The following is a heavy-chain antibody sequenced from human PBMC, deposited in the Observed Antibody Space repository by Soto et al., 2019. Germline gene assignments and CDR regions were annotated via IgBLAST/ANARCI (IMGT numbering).Heavy chain of an antibody. D-gene: IGHD4-4*01. Sequence: PVGSLRLSYAASGFTFSSYAMHWVRQAPGKGLEWVSYISSSSSTIFYTDSVKGRFTVSRDNAKNSLYLQMNSLRAEDTAVYYCARTPHSDFLLGYFDYWGQGTLVTVSS. J-gene: IGHJ4*02. CDR2: ISSSSSTI. V-gene: IGHV3-48*01. CDR1: GFTFSSYA. CDR3: ARTPHSDFLLGYFDY.